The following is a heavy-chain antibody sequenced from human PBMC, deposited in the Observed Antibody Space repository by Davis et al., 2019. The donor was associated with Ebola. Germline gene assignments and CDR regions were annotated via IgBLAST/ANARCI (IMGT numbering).Heavy chain of an antibody. Sequence: GESLKISCPTSGYRFLTNWISWVRHMPGRGLEWIGRLDPKDSYTDYSPSFQGHVSISADKSTNTAYLQWSSLQPSDTAMYFCARRDQSSYYTLDVWGQGTTVTVSS. CDR1: GYRFLTNW. CDR3: ARRDQSSYYTLDV. V-gene: IGHV5-10-1*01. CDR2: LDPKDSYT. J-gene: IGHJ6*02. D-gene: IGHD1-26*01.